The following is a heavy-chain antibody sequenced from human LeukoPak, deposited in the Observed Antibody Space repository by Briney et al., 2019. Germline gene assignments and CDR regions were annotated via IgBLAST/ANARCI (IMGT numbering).Heavy chain of an antibody. V-gene: IGHV3-23*01. CDR1: GFTFSSYG. CDR3: AKDYCSGGRCYSGADY. D-gene: IGHD2-15*01. Sequence: PGGSLRLSCAASGFTFSSYGMSWVRQAPGKGLEWVSVISGSGDSIYYADSVKGRFTISRDNSKNTVYLQMNSLRAEDTAIYYCAKDYCSGGRCYSGADYWGQGTLVTVSS. CDR2: ISGSGDSI. J-gene: IGHJ4*02.